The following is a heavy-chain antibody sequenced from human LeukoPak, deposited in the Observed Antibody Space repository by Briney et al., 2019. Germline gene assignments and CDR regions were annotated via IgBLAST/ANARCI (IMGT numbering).Heavy chain of an antibody. D-gene: IGHD6-19*01. V-gene: IGHV3-64*01. J-gene: IGHJ4*02. CDR2: ICSNGGST. CDR3: ARAEYSSGWYYGTNFDY. CDR1: GFTFSSYA. Sequence: PGGSLGLSCAASGFTFSSYAMHWVRQAPGKGLEYVSAICSNGGSTYYANSVKGRFTISRDNSKNTLYLQMGSLRAEDMAVYYCARAEYSSGWYYGTNFDYWGQGTLVTVSS.